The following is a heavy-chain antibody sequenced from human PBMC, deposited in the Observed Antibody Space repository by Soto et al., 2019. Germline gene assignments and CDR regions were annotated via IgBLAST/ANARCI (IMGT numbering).Heavy chain of an antibody. CDR2: IRSKAYGGAT. V-gene: IGHV3-49*03. J-gene: IGHJ4*02. Sequence: EVQLVESGGGLVQPGRSLRLSCTGYGFTFGDYAMSWFRQAPGKGLEWVGVIRSKAYGGATEYAASVKGRFTISRDDSKSIAYLQMNSLKTEDTAVYYCVRRQYLDYWGQGTLVTVSS. CDR1: GFTFGDYA. CDR3: VRRQYLDY.